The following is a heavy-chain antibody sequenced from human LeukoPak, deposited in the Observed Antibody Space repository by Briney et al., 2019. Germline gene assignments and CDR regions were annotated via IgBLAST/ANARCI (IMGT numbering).Heavy chain of an antibody. J-gene: IGHJ4*02. D-gene: IGHD4-17*01. CDR1: GFTFSTYS. Sequence: GGSLRLSCAASGFTFSTYSMNWVRQAPGKGLEWVSSISSSSTYIYYADSVKGRFTIPRDNAKNSLYLQMNSLRAEDTAVYYCGTWTTVASYFDYWGQGTLVTVSS. CDR3: GTWTTVASYFDY. CDR2: ISSSSTYI. V-gene: IGHV3-21*06.